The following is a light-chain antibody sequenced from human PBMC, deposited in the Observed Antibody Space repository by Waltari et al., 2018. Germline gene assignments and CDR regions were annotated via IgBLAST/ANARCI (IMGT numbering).Light chain of an antibody. V-gene: IGKV2D-29*01. J-gene: IGKJ4*01. Sequence: DIVMTQTPLSLSVTHGQPASIPCKSSQSLVPSDGKIYLYWYFQKAGQPPQFLIYEGSNRVFGWPDRFSGSGSATDFTLKVSRVEAEDVGIFYCMQSLLVPLTFGGGSKVEFK. CDR3: MQSLLVPLT. CDR1: QSLVPSDGKIY. CDR2: EGS.